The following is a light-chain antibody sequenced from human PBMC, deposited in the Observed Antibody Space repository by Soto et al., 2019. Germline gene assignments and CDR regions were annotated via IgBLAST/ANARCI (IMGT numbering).Light chain of an antibody. V-gene: IGLV2-14*01. J-gene: IGLJ3*02. CDR3: YSYAPSSTWV. Sequence: QSALTQPASVSGSPGQSITISCTGTSSDVGAYNFVSWYQQFPGKAPKLMIYEVSNRPSGVSDRFSGSKSGNTASLIISGLRAEDEADYYCYSYAPSSTWVFGGGTKLTVL. CDR2: EVS. CDR1: SSDVGAYNF.